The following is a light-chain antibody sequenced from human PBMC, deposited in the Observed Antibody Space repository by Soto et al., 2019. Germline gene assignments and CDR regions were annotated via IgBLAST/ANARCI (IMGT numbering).Light chain of an antibody. V-gene: IGKV3D-15*01. CDR1: QSVKNH. Sequence: TQSPATLSAAAGEVITLSCMASQSVKNHLALYQHRPGQAPRLLFYDASIRATGIPARFSAGGSGTEFTLVISRLQSEDAAVYYCQEYSAWPPGTFGQGTKVEI. CDR3: QEYSAWPPGT. CDR2: DAS. J-gene: IGKJ1*01.